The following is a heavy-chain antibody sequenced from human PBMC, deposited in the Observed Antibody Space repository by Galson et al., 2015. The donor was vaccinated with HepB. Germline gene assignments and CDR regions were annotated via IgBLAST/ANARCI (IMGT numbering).Heavy chain of an antibody. Sequence: SLRLSCAASGFTFSSYGMHWVRQAPGKGLEWVAVISYDGSNKYYADSVKGRFTISRDNSKNTLYLQMNSLRAEDTAVYYCAKDLTPGLYCGGDCYDPPNYWGQGTLVTVSS. J-gene: IGHJ4*02. CDR3: AKDLTPGLYCGGDCYDPPNY. D-gene: IGHD2-21*01. V-gene: IGHV3-30*18. CDR2: ISYDGSNK. CDR1: GFTFSSYG.